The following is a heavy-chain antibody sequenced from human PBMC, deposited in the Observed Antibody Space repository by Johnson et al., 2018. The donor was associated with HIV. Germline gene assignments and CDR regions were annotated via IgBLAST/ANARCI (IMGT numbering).Heavy chain of an antibody. V-gene: IGHV3-11*04. J-gene: IGHJ3*02. D-gene: IGHD3-10*01. Sequence: QMLLVESGGGLIKPGGSLRISCAASNFTFSDYYMSWIRQTPGKGLEWVSSISSRGGTIYYADPVTGRFSISRDTAKNSLYLQMNSLTAEDTAVYYCARDPFREAFDIWGQGTMVTVSS. CDR2: ISSRGGTI. CDR3: ARDPFREAFDI. CDR1: NFTFSDYY.